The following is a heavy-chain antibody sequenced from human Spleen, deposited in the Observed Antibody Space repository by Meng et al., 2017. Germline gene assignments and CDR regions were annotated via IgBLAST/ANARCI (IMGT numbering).Heavy chain of an antibody. CDR2: IIPNSGDT. J-gene: IGHJ4*02. Sequence: GQLVQSGGEGKEPGASVKVSCKPSGYPFTAYYIHWVRQAPGQGLEWMGHIIPNSGDTLYAPKFQGRVSMTADTSIGTAYVELSGLRSDDTAIYYCVRDENISLGKLFGDYWGQGTLVTVSS. CDR3: VRDENISLGKLFGDY. D-gene: IGHD2-21*01. CDR1: GYPFTAYY. V-gene: IGHV1-2*06.